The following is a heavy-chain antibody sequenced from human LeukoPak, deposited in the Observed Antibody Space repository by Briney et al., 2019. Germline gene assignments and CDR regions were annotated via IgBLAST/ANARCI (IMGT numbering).Heavy chain of an antibody. J-gene: IGHJ4*02. D-gene: IGHD4-11*01. CDR1: GFTFSDFY. Sequence: PGGPLRLSCAASGFTFSDFYISWIRQAPGKGLEWVSYVSSSGSTIYYADSVKGRFTISRDNAKNSVYLQMDSLRAEDTAVYYCARVSTTGSVPLGYWGQGTLVAVSS. CDR2: VSSSGSTI. CDR3: ARVSTTGSVPLGY. V-gene: IGHV3-11*04.